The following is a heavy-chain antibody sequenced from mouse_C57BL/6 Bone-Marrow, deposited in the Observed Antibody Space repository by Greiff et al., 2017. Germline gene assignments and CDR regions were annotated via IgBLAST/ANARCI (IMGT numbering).Heavy chain of an antibody. V-gene: IGHV14-4*01. J-gene: IGHJ2*01. Sequence: EVQLQQSGAELVRPGASVKLSCTASGFNIKDDYMHWVKQRPEQGLEWIGWIDPENGDTEYASKFQGKATITADTSSNTAYLHLSSLTSEDTAVYYCTFITTVVATNFDYWGQGTTLTVSS. CDR1: GFNIKDDY. CDR3: TFITTVVATNFDY. D-gene: IGHD1-1*01. CDR2: IDPENGDT.